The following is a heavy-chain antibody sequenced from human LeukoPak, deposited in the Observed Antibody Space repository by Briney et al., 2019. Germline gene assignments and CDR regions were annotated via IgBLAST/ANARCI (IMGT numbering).Heavy chain of an antibody. J-gene: IGHJ5*01. D-gene: IGHD6-13*01. V-gene: IGHV4-39*01. CDR2: IRYIGTT. CDR1: GGSISGSRRY. Sequence: PSETLSLTCNVSGGSISGSRRYWGWVRQPPGGGLEWIGSIRYIGTTYYNPSLQSRLTISVDNSQNQFSLKLKSVTAADTSMYYCTRQLSWASYTGDSWGQGTLVTVSS. CDR3: TRQLSWASYTGDS.